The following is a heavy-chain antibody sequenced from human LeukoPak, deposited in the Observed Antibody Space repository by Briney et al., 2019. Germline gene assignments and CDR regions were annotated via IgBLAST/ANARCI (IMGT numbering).Heavy chain of an antibody. Sequence: PGGSLRLSCAASGFTFSNYNMNWVRQAPGKGLEWVSLISWDGGSTYYADSVKGRFTISRDNSKNSLYLQMNSLRTEDTALYYCAKDRLERRGYYYYMDVWGKGTTVTVSS. CDR1: GFTFSNYN. J-gene: IGHJ6*03. V-gene: IGHV3-43*01. D-gene: IGHD1-1*01. CDR3: AKDRLERRGYYYYMDV. CDR2: ISWDGGST.